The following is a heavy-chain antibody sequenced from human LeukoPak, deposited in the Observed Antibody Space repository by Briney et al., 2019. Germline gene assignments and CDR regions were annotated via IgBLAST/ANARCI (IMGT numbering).Heavy chain of an antibody. CDR1: GGSISSYY. J-gene: IGHJ4*02. Sequence: SETLSLTCTVSGGSISSYYWSWIRQPPGKGLEWIGYIYYSGSTNYNPSLKSRVTISVDTSKNQFSLKLSSVTAADTAVYYCARYSNYGVYFDYWGQGTLVTVSS. CDR2: IYYSGST. V-gene: IGHV4-59*01. D-gene: IGHD4-11*01. CDR3: ARYSNYGVYFDY.